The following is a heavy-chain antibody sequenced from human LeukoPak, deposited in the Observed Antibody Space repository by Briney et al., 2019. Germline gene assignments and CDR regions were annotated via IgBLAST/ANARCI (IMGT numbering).Heavy chain of an antibody. Sequence: GGSLRLSCAASGFTFDDYAMHWVRQAPGKGLEWVSLISWDGGSTYYADSVKGRFTISRDNSKNSLYLQMNSLRAEDTALYYCARGVVVVAATPNWFDPWGQGTLVTVSS. V-gene: IGHV3-43D*03. CDR2: ISWDGGST. J-gene: IGHJ5*02. CDR1: GFTFDDYA. D-gene: IGHD2-15*01. CDR3: ARGVVVVAATPNWFDP.